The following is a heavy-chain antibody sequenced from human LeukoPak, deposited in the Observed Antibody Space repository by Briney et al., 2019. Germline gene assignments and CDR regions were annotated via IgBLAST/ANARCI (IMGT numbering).Heavy chain of an antibody. CDR2: FGGGSSST. V-gene: IGHV3-23*01. CDR1: RFTFSSYA. CDR3: AKENPLHNWNYDY. J-gene: IGHJ4*02. D-gene: IGHD1-20*01. Sequence: GGSLRLSCAASRFTFSSYAMSWVRQAPGRGLEWVSAFGGGSSSTYYADSVRGRFTISRDNSKNTVYLQMDSLRAEDTAVYYCAKENPLHNWNYDYWGQGTLVTVSS.